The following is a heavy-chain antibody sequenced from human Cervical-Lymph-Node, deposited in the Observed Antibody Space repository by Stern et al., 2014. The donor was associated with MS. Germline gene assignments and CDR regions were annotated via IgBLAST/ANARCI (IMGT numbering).Heavy chain of an antibody. CDR3: RRDRGIMGTTTGDY. Sequence: QVQLVQSGAEVKKPGASVKVSCKASGFNFSNYGLSWVRQAPGQGLEWMGWISVYNGNIDFAQKFQGRLTMTTDTSTSTVYMELRSLRSDDTAVYYCRRDRGIMGTTTGDYWGQGTLVSVSS. CDR1: GFNFSNYG. CDR2: ISVYNGNI. J-gene: IGHJ4*02. D-gene: IGHD1-26*01. V-gene: IGHV1-18*01.